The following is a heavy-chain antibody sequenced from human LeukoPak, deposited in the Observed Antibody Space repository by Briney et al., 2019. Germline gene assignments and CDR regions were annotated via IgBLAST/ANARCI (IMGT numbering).Heavy chain of an antibody. Sequence: WNSGSIGYADSVKGRFTISRDNAKNSLYLQMNSLRAEDTALYYCAKDKSRERLGRVDAFDIWGQGTMVIVSS. CDR3: AKDKSRERLGRVDAFDI. V-gene: IGHV3-9*01. D-gene: IGHD5-24*01. CDR2: WNSGSI. J-gene: IGHJ3*02.